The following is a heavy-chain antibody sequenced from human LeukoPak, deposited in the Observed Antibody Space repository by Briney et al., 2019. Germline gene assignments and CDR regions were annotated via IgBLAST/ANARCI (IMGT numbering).Heavy chain of an antibody. Sequence: SETLSLTCAVYGGSFSGYYWSWIRQPPGKGLEWIGEINHSGSTNYNPSLKSRVTISVDTSKNQFSLKLSSVTAADTAVYYCARTWGGGYYGSGANDYWGQGTLVTVSS. CDR2: INHSGST. J-gene: IGHJ4*02. V-gene: IGHV4-34*01. CDR1: GGSFSGYY. D-gene: IGHD3-10*01. CDR3: ARTWGGGYYGSGANDY.